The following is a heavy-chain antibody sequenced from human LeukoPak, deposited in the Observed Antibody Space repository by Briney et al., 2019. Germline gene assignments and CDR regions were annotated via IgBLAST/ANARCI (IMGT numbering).Heavy chain of an antibody. CDR3: ASGYYYDSGEY. CDR1: GFTFSSYW. D-gene: IGHD3-22*01. J-gene: IGHJ4*02. Sequence: GGSLRLSCAASGFTFSSYWMSCVRQAPGKGLEWVANIKQDGSEKYYGDSVKGRFTISRDNAKNSLYLQMNSLRAEDTAVYYCASGYYYDSGEYWGQGTLVTVSS. CDR2: IKQDGSEK. V-gene: IGHV3-7*05.